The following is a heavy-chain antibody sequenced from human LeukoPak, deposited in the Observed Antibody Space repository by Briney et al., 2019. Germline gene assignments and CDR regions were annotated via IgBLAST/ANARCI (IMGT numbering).Heavy chain of an antibody. Sequence: GGSLRLSCAASGFSFSSYPMTWVRQAPGKGLEWVSDITINGGTTYYADSVKGRFTISRDNSKNTLYLQMNSLRAEDTAVYYCAKDIPIFGVTDYGMDVWGQGTTVTVSS. J-gene: IGHJ6*02. V-gene: IGHV3-23*01. CDR1: GFSFSSYP. CDR3: AKDIPIFGVTDYGMDV. D-gene: IGHD3-3*01. CDR2: ITINGGTT.